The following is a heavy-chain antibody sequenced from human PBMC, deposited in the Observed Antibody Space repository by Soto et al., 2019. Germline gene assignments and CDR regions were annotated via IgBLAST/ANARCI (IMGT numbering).Heavy chain of an antibody. CDR3: AKGGHIVVVPAVPFDY. J-gene: IGHJ4*02. CDR2: ISYDGSNK. D-gene: IGHD2-2*01. V-gene: IGHV3-30*18. CDR1: GFTFSSYG. Sequence: QVQLVESGGGVVQPGRSLRLSCAASGFTFSSYGMHWVRQAPGKGLEWVAVISYDGSNKYYADSVKGRFTISRDNSKNTLYLQMNSLRAEDTAVYYCAKGGHIVVVPAVPFDYWGQGTLVTVSS.